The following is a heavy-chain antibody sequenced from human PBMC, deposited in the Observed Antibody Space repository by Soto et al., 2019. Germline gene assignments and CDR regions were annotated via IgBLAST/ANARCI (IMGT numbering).Heavy chain of an antibody. CDR1: GLSTSSSF. Sequence: TDPLYLTYTVAGLSTSSSFWSWVSQPPRRGMEWIGYTNYTADSKYTPSLESRATLSADPSKKQFSLRPSPVTASDTALYFCAGSNSWGVSFDYWGQGALVTVSS. V-gene: IGHV4-59*07. CDR2: TNYTADS. J-gene: IGHJ4*02. D-gene: IGHD3-10*01. CDR3: AGSNSWGVSFDY.